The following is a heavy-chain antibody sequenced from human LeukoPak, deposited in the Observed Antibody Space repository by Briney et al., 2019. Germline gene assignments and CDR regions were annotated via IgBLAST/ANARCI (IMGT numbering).Heavy chain of an antibody. D-gene: IGHD4-17*01. CDR2: ISSNGGST. V-gene: IGHV3-64D*06. CDR3: ARDVDYGDYGADY. Sequence: GGSLRLSCSASGFTFSSYAMHWVRQAPGKGLEYVSAISSNGGSTYYADSVKGRFTVSRDNSKNTLYLQMSSLRAEDTAVYYCARDVDYGDYGADYWGQGTLVTVSS. CDR1: GFTFSSYA. J-gene: IGHJ4*02.